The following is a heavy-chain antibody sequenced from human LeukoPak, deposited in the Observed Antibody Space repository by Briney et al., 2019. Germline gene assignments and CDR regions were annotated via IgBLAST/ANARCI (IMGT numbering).Heavy chain of an antibody. V-gene: IGHV1-69-2*01. J-gene: IGHJ5*02. CDR3: ARATDKGQQLGRGWFDP. Sequence: ASVKVSCKVSGYTFIDYYMHWVQQAPGKGLEWMGLVDPGDGETIYAEKFQGRLTITADTSTDTAYMELSSLRSEDTAIYYCARATDKGQQLGRGWFDPWGQGTLVTVSS. CDR1: GYTFIDYY. D-gene: IGHD6-13*01. CDR2: VDPGDGET.